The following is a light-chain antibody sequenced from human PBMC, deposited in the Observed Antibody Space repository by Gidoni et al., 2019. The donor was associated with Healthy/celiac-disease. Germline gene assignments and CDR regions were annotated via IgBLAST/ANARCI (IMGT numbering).Light chain of an antibody. J-gene: IGKJ3*01. CDR3: QQYDNLIFT. CDR1: QDISNY. V-gene: IGKV1-33*01. Sequence: DIQMTQSPSSLSASVGDRVTITCQASQDISNYLNWYQQKPGKAPKLLIYDASNLETGVPSRFSGSGSGKDFTFTIRSLKSEDIATYYCQQYDNLIFTFGPGTKVDIK. CDR2: DAS.